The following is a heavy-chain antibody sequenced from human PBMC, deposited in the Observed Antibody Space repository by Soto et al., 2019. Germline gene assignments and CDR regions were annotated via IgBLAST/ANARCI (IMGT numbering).Heavy chain of an antibody. V-gene: IGHV4-59*01. CDR1: GGSISDSC. CDR3: ARGYYDSSGTGLAFDL. CDR2: MYCSGIT. Sequence: SETLSLTCSVSGGSISDSCWGWIRQVPGQGLEWIAYMYCSGITKKNPSLKSRVTISVDTSKKQLSLELTSLTPADTAIYYCARGYYDSSGTGLAFDLWGQGTKVTV. J-gene: IGHJ3*01. D-gene: IGHD3-22*01.